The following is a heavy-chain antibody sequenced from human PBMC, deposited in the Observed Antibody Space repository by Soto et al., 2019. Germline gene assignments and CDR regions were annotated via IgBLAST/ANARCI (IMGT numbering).Heavy chain of an antibody. CDR3: ARGSGSSWLDC. V-gene: IGHV1-2*02. Sequence: QVQLVQSGPQMKDPGASVKVSCRPSGFTFTTNYIHWVRQAPGQGLEWLGWMTTSSGATKFAQNFQGRVTMTSNMSISKAYMELTSLTLEDTGVYYCARGSGSSWLDCWGQGTLVAVSS. J-gene: IGHJ5*01. CDR2: MTTSSGAT. CDR1: GFTFTTNY. D-gene: IGHD6-25*01.